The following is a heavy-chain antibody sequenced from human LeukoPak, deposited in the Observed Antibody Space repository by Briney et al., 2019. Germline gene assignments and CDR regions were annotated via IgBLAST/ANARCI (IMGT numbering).Heavy chain of an antibody. J-gene: IGHJ4*02. V-gene: IGHV3-15*01. CDR2: IKSKTDGGTT. Sequence: GGSLRLSCAASGFTFSNAWMSWVRQAPGKGLEWVGRIKSKTDGGTTDYAAPVKGRFTISRDDSKNTLYLQMNSLKIEDTAVYFCTLIQGWGSGSYYRDYWGQGTLVTVSS. CDR3: TLIQGWGSGSYYRDY. D-gene: IGHD3-10*01. CDR1: GFTFSNAW.